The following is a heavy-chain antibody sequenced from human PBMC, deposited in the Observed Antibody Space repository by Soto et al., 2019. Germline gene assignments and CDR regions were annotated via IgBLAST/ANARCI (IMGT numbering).Heavy chain of an antibody. J-gene: IGHJ4*02. D-gene: IGHD3-10*01. Sequence: GGSLRLSCAASGFSFSSYSMNWVRQAPGKGLEWVSSISSSSSYIYYADSVKGRFTISRDNAKNSLYLQMNSLRAEDTAVYYCARGSVRGEDYWGQGTLVTVSS. V-gene: IGHV3-21*01. CDR1: GFSFSSYS. CDR2: ISSSSSYI. CDR3: ARGSVRGEDY.